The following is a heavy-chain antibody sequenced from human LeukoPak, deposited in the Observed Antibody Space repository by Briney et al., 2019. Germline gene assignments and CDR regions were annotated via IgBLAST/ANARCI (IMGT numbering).Heavy chain of an antibody. V-gene: IGHV3-21*01. CDR3: ARDLSCRGMDV. Sequence: GGSLRLTCAASGFTFSSYSMNWVRQAPGKGLEWVSSISSSSSYIYYADSVKGRFTISRDNAKNSLYLQMNSLRAEDTALYYCARDLSCRGMDVWGKGTTVTVSS. CDR1: GFTFSSYS. J-gene: IGHJ6*04. CDR2: ISSSSSYI.